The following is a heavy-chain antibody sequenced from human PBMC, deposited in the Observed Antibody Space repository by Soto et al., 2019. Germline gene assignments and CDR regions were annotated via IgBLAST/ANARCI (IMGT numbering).Heavy chain of an antibody. Sequence: SETLSLTCTVPGGSISSGSYSWGWIRQPPGKGPEWIGTFYYSGSTYYNPSLKSRVTISVDTTKNQFFLKLNSVTAADTAVYYCARLQGYCIDTRCSGHYALDGWAQGTTVTVSS. V-gene: IGHV4-39*01. J-gene: IGHJ6*02. D-gene: IGHD2-15*01. CDR3: ARLQGYCIDTRCSGHYALDG. CDR2: FYYSGST. CDR1: GGSISSGSYS.